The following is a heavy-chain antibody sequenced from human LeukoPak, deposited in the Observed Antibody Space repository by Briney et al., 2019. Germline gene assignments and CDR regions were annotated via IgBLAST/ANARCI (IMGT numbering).Heavy chain of an antibody. Sequence: ASVKVSCKTSGYNFATYGFCWVRQAPGDGLEWMGWISANTGKTSYAQKFQDRVTMTTDTSTTTAYMELRNLRRDDTAVYFCAKVAGDRMDYWGQGTLVTVSS. CDR1: GYNFATYG. CDR3: AKVAGDRMDY. CDR2: ISANTGKT. J-gene: IGHJ4*02. V-gene: IGHV1-18*01. D-gene: IGHD6-13*01.